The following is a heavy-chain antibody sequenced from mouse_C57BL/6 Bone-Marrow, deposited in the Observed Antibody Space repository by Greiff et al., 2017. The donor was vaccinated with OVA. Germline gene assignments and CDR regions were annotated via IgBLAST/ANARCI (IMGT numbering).Heavy chain of an antibody. J-gene: IGHJ4*01. CDR1: GFNIKDDY. V-gene: IGHV14-4*01. CDR2: IDPENGDT. CDR3: SKGEATRYYAMDY. D-gene: IGHD1-1*01. Sequence: EVQLQQSGAELVRPGASVKLSCTASGFNIKDDYMHWVKQRPEQGLEWIGWIDPENGDTEYASKFQGKATITADTSSNTAYLQLSSLTSEDTAVYYCSKGEATRYYAMDYWGQGTSVTVSS.